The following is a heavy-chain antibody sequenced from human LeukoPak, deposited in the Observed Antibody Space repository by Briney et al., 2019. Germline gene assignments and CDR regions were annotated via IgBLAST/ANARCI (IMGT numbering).Heavy chain of an antibody. D-gene: IGHD2-2*01. V-gene: IGHV3-23*01. CDR3: ANPRRNCNSNDSPFFDN. J-gene: IGHJ4*02. CDR2: LSGSGGST. Sequence: GGSLRLSCAASGFTFSSYTMSWVRQAPGKGLEWVSSLSGSGGSTYYADPVKGRFTISRDNSKNTLSLQMNGLRAEDTALYYCANPRRNCNSNDSPFFDNWGQETLVTVSS. CDR1: GFTFSSYT.